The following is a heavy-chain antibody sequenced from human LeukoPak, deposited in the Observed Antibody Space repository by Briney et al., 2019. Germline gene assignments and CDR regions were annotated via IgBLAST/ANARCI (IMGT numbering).Heavy chain of an antibody. CDR2: LPPDEPGI. D-gene: IGHD2-2*01. CDR3: ATSPRVVPAAVHLDY. V-gene: IGHV3-74*01. CDR1: GFTFTNYW. Sequence: PGGSLRLSCAASGFTFTNYWMHWVRQAPGMGLVCVSRLPPDEPGIIYADSVKGRFTVSRDNSKNTLYLQMNSLRAEDTAVYYCATSPRVVPAAVHLDYWGQGTLVTVSS. J-gene: IGHJ4*02.